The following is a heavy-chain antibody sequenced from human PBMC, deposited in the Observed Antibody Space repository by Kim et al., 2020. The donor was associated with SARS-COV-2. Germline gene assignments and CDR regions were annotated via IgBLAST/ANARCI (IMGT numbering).Heavy chain of an antibody. V-gene: IGHV3-30*02. CDR3: SRILFWSGYWDFDY. J-gene: IGHJ4*02. Sequence: ADSVKGRFTISRDNSKNTLYLQMNSLRAEDTAVYYCSRILFWSGYWDFDYWGQGTLVTVSS. D-gene: IGHD3-3*01.